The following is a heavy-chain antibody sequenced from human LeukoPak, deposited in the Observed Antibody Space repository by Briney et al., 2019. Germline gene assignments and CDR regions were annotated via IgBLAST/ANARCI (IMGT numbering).Heavy chain of an antibody. CDR2: ISGYNGNT. CDR1: GYTFTSYG. D-gene: IGHD2-8*01. Sequence: GASVKVSCKASGYTFTSYGIIWVRQAPGQGLEWMGWISGYNGNTNYAQKLQGRVTITRNTSISTAYMELSSLRSEDTAVYYCARGLWSIVLWGQGTLVTVSS. V-gene: IGHV1-18*01. CDR3: ARGLWSIVL. J-gene: IGHJ4*02.